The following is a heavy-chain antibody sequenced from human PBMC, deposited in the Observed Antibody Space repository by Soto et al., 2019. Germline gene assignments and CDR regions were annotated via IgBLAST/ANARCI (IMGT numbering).Heavy chain of an antibody. V-gene: IGHV3-21*01. Sequence: EVQLVESGGGLVKPGGSLRLSCAASGFTFSSYSMNWVRQAPGKGLEWVSSITSSNSYIHYADSVRGRFTISRDNAKSSLYLQMNSLRAEDTAVYYCARDTNFYASGSGVDYWGQGTLVTVSS. CDR1: GFTFSSYS. J-gene: IGHJ4*02. D-gene: IGHD3-10*01. CDR3: ARDTNFYASGSGVDY. CDR2: ITSSNSYI.